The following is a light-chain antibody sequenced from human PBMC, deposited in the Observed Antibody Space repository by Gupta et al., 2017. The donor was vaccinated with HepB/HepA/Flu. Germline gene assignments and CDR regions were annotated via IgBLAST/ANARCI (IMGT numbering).Light chain of an antibody. J-gene: IGKJ5*01. V-gene: IGKV2-28*01. CDR3: MQALKTPIT. CDR1: QSLLHSNGYNY. Sequence: DIVMTQSPLSLTVTPGEPASISCRSSQSLLHSNGYNYLDWYLQKPGQSPQLLIYLGSNRASGVPDRFSGSGSGTDFTLKISRVEAEDVGVYYCMQALKTPITFGQGTRLEMK. CDR2: LGS.